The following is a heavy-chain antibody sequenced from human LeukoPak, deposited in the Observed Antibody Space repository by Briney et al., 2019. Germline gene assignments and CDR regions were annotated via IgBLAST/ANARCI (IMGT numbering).Heavy chain of an antibody. J-gene: IGHJ6*02. V-gene: IGHV1-24*01. CDR2: FDPEDGET. Sequence: ASVKVSCKVSGYTLTELSMHWVRQAPGKGLEWMGGFDPEDGETIYAQKFQGRVTMTEDTSTDTAYMELSSLRSGDTAVYYCATSSGVPAAIRPCMDVWGQGTTVTVSS. D-gene: IGHD2-2*02. CDR1: GYTLTELS. CDR3: ATSSGVPAAIRPCMDV.